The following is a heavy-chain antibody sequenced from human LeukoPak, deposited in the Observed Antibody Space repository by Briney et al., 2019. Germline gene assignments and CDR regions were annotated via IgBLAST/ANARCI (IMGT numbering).Heavy chain of an antibody. CDR2: ISGSGGST. CDR3: AKDRAAYIVVVICAFDY. J-gene: IGHJ4*02. Sequence: PGGSLSLSCAASGFTFSSYAMSWVRQAPGKGLEWVSAISGSGGSTYYADSVKGRFTISRDNSKNTLYLQMNSLRAEDTAVYYCAKDRAAYIVVVICAFDYWGQGTLVTVTS. CDR1: GFTFSSYA. V-gene: IGHV3-23*01. D-gene: IGHD3-22*01.